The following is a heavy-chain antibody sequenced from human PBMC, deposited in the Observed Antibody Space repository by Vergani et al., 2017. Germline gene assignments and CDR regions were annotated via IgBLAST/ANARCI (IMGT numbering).Heavy chain of an antibody. Sequence: QVQLQESGPGLVKPSDTLSLTCTVSGGSISNYYWSWIRQPPGKGLEWIGYIYYSGSTNYNPSLKSRVNISLDTSTNQFSLKLSSVTAADTAVYYCATDRQKNYFYFYMDVWGKGTTVTVSS. J-gene: IGHJ6*03. CDR2: IYYSGST. CDR1: GGSISNYY. V-gene: IGHV4-59*01. CDR3: ATDRQKNYFYFYMDV.